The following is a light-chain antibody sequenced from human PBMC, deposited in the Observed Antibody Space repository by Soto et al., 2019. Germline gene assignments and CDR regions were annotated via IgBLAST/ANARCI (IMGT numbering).Light chain of an antibody. V-gene: IGLV2-8*01. Sequence: QSALTQPPSASGFPGQSVTISCTGTSKDVGGYDYVSWYRQYPGKAPQLMLYEVTKRPSGVPDRFSGSKSGSTASLTVSGLQPEDEADYYCSSYADFRTVVFGGGTKVTVL. CDR3: SSYADFRTVV. CDR1: SKDVGGYDY. J-gene: IGLJ3*02. CDR2: EVT.